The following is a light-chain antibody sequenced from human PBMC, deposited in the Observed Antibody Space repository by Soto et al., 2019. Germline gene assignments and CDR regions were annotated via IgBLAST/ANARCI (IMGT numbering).Light chain of an antibody. V-gene: IGKV3-20*01. CDR2: GAS. CDR1: QSVSSSY. J-gene: IGKJ1*01. CDR3: QQYGSSPRT. Sequence: EIVLTQSPGTLSLSPGERATLSCRASQSVSSSYLAWYQQKPGQAPRLLIYGASSRATGIPDRFSGSGSGTYFTLTIIRLEPEAFAVYYCQQYGSSPRTFGQGTKVEIK.